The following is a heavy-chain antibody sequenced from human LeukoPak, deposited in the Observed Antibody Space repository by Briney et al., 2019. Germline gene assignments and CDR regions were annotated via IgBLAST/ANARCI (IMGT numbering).Heavy chain of an antibody. CDR1: GFTFSSYA. Sequence: GRSLRLSCAASGFTFSSYAMHWVRQAPGKGLEWVAVISYDGSNKYYADSVKGRFTISRDNSKNTLYLQMNSLRAEDTAIYYCIKEHYTVTTFTFDYWGQGTLVTVSS. V-gene: IGHV3-30*04. J-gene: IGHJ4*02. CDR2: ISYDGSNK. D-gene: IGHD4-17*01. CDR3: IKEHYTVTTFTFDY.